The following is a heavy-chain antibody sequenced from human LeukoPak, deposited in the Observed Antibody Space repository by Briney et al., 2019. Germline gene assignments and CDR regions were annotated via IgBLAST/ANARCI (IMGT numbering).Heavy chain of an antibody. J-gene: IGHJ5*02. V-gene: IGHV1-18*01. CDR1: GYTFTNYG. CDR2: ISAYNGNT. D-gene: IGHD4-11*01. Sequence: GASVKVSCKASGYTFTNYGISWVRQAPGQGLEWMGWISAYNGNTNYGHKFQGRVTMTTNTSTSTAYMELRSLRSDDTAVYYCTRVRTTVNRFDPRGQGTLVTVSS. CDR3: TRVRTTVNRFDP.